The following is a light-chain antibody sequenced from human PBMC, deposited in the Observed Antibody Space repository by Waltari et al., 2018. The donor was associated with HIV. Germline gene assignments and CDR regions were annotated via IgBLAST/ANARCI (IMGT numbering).Light chain of an antibody. Sequence: SYVLTQPPSVSVAPGQTASMTSVGNNLGGKNVHWYQPKPGQAPVLVVYDNSDRPSGIPERISGSKSGNTATLTISRVEAGDEADYYCQVWDSSSDDWVFGGGTKLTVV. J-gene: IGLJ3*02. CDR1: NLGGKN. V-gene: IGLV3-21*02. CDR3: QVWDSSSDDWV. CDR2: DNS.